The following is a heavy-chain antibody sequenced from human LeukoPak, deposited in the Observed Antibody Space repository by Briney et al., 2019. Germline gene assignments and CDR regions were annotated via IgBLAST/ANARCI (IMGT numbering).Heavy chain of an antibody. D-gene: IGHD2-21*02. CDR2: IGSSGATI. V-gene: IGHV3-48*03. J-gene: IGHJ4*02. CDR3: ARLSDALDY. Sequence: GGSLRLSCAASGFTFSSYEMNWVRQAPGKGLEWVSFIGSSGATIYYADSVKGRFTISRDNAKNSLYLQMNSLRAEDTAVYYCARLSDALDYWAREPWSPSPQ. CDR1: GFTFSSYE.